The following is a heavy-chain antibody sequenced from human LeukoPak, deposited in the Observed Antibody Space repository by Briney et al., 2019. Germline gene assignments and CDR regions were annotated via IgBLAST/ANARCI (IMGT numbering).Heavy chain of an antibody. CDR3: ASILNPNYFDTSGYYDY. V-gene: IGHV4-34*01. Sequence: SETLSLTCAVYGGSFSGYYWGWIRQPPGKGLEWIGNIYYTGSTYYNPSLTSRVTISVDSSKNHFSLKLTSVTAADTAVYYCASILNPNYFDTSGYYDYWGQGTLVTVSS. J-gene: IGHJ4*02. CDR1: GGSFSGYY. CDR2: IYYTGST. D-gene: IGHD3-22*01.